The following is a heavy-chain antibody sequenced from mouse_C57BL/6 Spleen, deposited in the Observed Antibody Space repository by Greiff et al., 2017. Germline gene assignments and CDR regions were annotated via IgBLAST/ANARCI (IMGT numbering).Heavy chain of an antibody. V-gene: IGHV1-61*01. CDR1: GYTFTSYW. D-gene: IGHD1-1*01. CDR3: ARRGSTWFAY. CDR2: IYPSDSEN. Sequence: QVQLQQPGAELVRPGSSVKLSCKASGYTFTSYWLAWVKQRPGQGLEWIGNIYPSDSENHYNQKFKYKATLTVYKASRTAYMQLSSLTSEDSAVFYWARRGSTWFAYWGQGTLVTVSA. J-gene: IGHJ3*01.